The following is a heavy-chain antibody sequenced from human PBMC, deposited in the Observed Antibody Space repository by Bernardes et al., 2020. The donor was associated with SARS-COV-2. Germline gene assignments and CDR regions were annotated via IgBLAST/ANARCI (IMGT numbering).Heavy chain of an antibody. CDR3: ARAGSYRFDY. V-gene: IGHV3-74*01. CDR1: GFTFSSYC. D-gene: IGHD3-16*02. J-gene: IGHJ4*02. CDR2: INIDGSLT. Sequence: GGSLRLSCAASGFTFSSYCMHWVRQAPGKGLVWVSRINIDGSLTNYADSVKGRFTISRDDAKNTLYLQMNSLGVEDTAMYYCARAGSYRFDYWGQGTLVTVSS.